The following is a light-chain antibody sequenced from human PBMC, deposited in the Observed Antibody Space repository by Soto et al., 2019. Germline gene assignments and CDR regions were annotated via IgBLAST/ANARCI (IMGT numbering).Light chain of an antibody. J-gene: IGLJ1*01. CDR3: CSYAGSSTV. Sequence: QSALTQPRSVSGSPGQSVTISCTGTSSDVGGYNYVSWYQQHPGKTPKLMIYDVTKRPSGVPDRFSGSKSGNTASLTSSGLQAEDEADYYCCSYAGSSTVFGTGTKRTVL. V-gene: IGLV2-11*01. CDR2: DVT. CDR1: SSDVGGYNY.